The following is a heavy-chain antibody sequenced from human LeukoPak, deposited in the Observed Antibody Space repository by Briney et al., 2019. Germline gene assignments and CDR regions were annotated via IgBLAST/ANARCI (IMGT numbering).Heavy chain of an antibody. Sequence: SETLSLTCTVSGGSISSYYWSWIRQPAGKGLEWIGRIYTSGSTNYNPSLKSRVTMSVDTSKNQFSLKLSSVTAAHTAVYYCARERRNGDYSIGDAFDIWGQGTMVTVSS. CDR2: IYTSGST. J-gene: IGHJ3*02. CDR1: GGSISSYY. CDR3: ARERRNGDYSIGDAFDI. D-gene: IGHD4-17*01. V-gene: IGHV4-4*07.